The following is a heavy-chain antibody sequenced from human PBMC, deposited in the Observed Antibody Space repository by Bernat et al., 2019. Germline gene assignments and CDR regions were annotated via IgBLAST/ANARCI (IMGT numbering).Heavy chain of an antibody. CDR2: ISYDGSNK. V-gene: IGHV3-30-3*01. Sequence: QVQLVESGGGVVQPGRSLRLSCAASGFTFSSYAMHWVRQAPGKGLEWVAVISYDGSNKYYADSVKGRFTISRDNSKNTLYLQMNSLRAEDTAVYYCARDFEDGYNRGNYFDYWGQGTLVTVSS. D-gene: IGHD5-24*01. CDR3: ARDFEDGYNRGNYFDY. CDR1: GFTFSSYA. J-gene: IGHJ4*02.